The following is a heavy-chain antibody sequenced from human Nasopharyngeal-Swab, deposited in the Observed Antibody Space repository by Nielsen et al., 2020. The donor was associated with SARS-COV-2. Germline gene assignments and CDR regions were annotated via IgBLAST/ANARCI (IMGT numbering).Heavy chain of an antibody. Sequence: WIRQPPGKGLEWVAVISYDGSNKYYADSVKGRFTISRDNSKNTLYLQMNSLRVEDTAVYYCASLGDSSGYYYRIDGYAHDAHDAFDIWGQGTMVTVSS. CDR2: ISYDGSNK. J-gene: IGHJ3*02. CDR3: ASLGDSSGYYYRIDGYAHDAHDAFDI. D-gene: IGHD3-22*01. V-gene: IGHV3-30-3*01.